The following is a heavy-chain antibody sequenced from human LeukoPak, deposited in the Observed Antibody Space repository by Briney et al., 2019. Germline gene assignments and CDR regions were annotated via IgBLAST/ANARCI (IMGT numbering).Heavy chain of an antibody. D-gene: IGHD2-2*01. CDR1: GGTFSSYA. CDR2: IIPIFGTA. J-gene: IGHJ5*02. CDR3: AREGGPKYWSSTSCANMGRAGWFDP. Sequence: GASVKVSCKASGGTFSSYAISWVRQAPGQGLEWMGGIIPIFGTANYAQKFQGRVTITTDESTSTAYMELGSLRSEDTAVYYCAREGGPKYWSSTSCANMGRAGWFDPWGQGTLVTVSS. V-gene: IGHV1-69*05.